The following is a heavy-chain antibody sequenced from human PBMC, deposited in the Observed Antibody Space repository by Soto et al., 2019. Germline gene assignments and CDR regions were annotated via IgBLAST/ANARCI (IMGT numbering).Heavy chain of an antibody. D-gene: IGHD3-3*01. CDR1: GFMFSRYA. V-gene: IGHV3-30*04. CDR2: ISKEGSVI. CDR3: VRSRSGAVPDSFAY. J-gene: IGHJ4*02. Sequence: QVQLVESGGGVVPPGRSLRLSCAASGFMFSRYAMHWVRQAPGKGLEWGAVISKEGSVIYYADSVKGRFTISRDKSKNIVYLQLNNLRDEDTAVFYCVRSRSGAVPDSFAYWGQGTLVTVAS.